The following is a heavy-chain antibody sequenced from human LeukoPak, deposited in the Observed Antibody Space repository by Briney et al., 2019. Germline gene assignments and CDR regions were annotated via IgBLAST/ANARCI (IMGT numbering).Heavy chain of an antibody. J-gene: IGHJ4*02. D-gene: IGHD2-2*01. Sequence: GGSLRLSCAAPGFTFSSYSMNWVRQAPGKGLEWVSSISSSSSYIYYADSVKGRFTISRDNAKNSLYLQMNSLRAEDTAVYYCARARARDIVVAPAGPHFDYWGQGTLVTVSS. CDR1: GFTFSSYS. CDR3: ARARARDIVVAPAGPHFDY. CDR2: ISSSSSYI. V-gene: IGHV3-21*01.